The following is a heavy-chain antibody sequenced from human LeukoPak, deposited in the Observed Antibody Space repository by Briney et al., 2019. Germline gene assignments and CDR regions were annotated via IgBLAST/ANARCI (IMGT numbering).Heavy chain of an antibody. Sequence: SETLSLTRTVSGGSISSYYWSWIRRPAGKGLEWIGRIYTSGSTNYNPSLKSRVTMSVDTSKNQFSLKLSSVTAADTAVYYCARDHIVVVPADYYYMDVWGKGTTVTVSS. CDR1: GGSISSYY. CDR2: IYTSGST. J-gene: IGHJ6*03. CDR3: ARDHIVVVPADYYYMDV. D-gene: IGHD2-2*01. V-gene: IGHV4-4*07.